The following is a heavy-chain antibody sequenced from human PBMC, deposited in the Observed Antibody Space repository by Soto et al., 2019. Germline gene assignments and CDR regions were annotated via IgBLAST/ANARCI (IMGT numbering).Heavy chain of an antibody. V-gene: IGHV3-49*03. CDR2: IRSKADGGTT. D-gene: IGHD2-2*01. CDR1: GFTFGDNA. J-gene: IGHJ4*02. CDR3: TRDIGTKDIGVVPGGNS. Sequence: QPGGSLRRSCTASGFTFGDNAMSWFRQAPGKGREGVGFIRSKADGGTTEYAGSVKGRFTISRDDSKSIAYLQMNSMKTEDTAVYYCTRDIGTKDIGVVPGGNSWGQGTLVTVSS.